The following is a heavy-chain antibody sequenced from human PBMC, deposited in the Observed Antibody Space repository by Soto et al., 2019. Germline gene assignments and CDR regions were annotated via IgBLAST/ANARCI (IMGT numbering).Heavy chain of an antibody. CDR2: TYYRSKWYN. J-gene: IGHJ6*02. D-gene: IGHD2-15*01. CDR1: GDSVSSNSAA. V-gene: IGHV6-1*01. Sequence: SQTLSLTCAISGDSVSSNSAAWNWIRQSPSRGLEWLGRTYYRSKWYNDYAVSVKSRITINPDTSKNQFSLQLNSVTPEDTAVYYCARDRYCSGGSCYLAGGYYYYYGMDVWGQGTTVTVPS. CDR3: ARDRYCSGGSCYLAGGYYYYYGMDV.